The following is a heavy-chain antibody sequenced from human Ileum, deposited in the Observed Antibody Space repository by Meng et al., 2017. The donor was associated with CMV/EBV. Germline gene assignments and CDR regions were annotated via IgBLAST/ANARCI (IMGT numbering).Heavy chain of an antibody. J-gene: IGHJ4*02. Sequence: QVQLVQSGSELKKPGASVKVSCKASGYTFTCHNINWLRQAPGQGLEWMGWINTNTGNPTYAPGFKGRFVFSLDTSVSTTYLQSSSLKAEDIAGYFCAREGLRGRYFDYWGQGTLVTVSS. CDR1: GYTFTCHN. V-gene: IGHV7-4-1*02. CDR2: INTNTGNP. D-gene: IGHD1-26*01. CDR3: AREGLRGRYFDY.